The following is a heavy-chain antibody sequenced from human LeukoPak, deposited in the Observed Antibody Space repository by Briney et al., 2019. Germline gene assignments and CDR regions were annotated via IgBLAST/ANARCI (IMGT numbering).Heavy chain of an antibody. CDR2: IYHSGST. CDR3: ARHLVPAAIPHWFDP. D-gene: IGHD2-2*01. J-gene: IGHJ5*02. Sequence: SETLSLTCAVSGYSISSGYYWGWIRQPPGKGLEWTGSIYHSGSTYYNPSLKSRVTISVDTSKNQFSLKLSSVTAADTAVYYCARHLVPAAIPHWFDPWGQGTLVTVSS. V-gene: IGHV4-38-2*01. CDR1: GYSISSGYY.